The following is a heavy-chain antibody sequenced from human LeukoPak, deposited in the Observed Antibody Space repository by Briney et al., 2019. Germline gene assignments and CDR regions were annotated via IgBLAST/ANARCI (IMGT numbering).Heavy chain of an antibody. J-gene: IGHJ4*02. CDR3: AKSRFYYDSTGYTLDH. V-gene: IGHV3-23*01. CDR1: GFTFSSYA. D-gene: IGHD3-22*01. CDR2: VSGSGGTT. Sequence: GSLRLSCAASGFTFSSYAMSWVRQAPGKGLEWVSAVSGSGGTTYYVDSVKGRFTISRDNSKNTLYLQMNSLRAEDTAVYYCAKSRFYYDSTGYTLDHWGQGTLVTVSS.